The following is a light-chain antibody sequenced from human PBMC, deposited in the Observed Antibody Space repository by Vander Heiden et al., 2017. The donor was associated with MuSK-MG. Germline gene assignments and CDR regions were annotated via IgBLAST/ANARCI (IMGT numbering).Light chain of an antibody. J-gene: IGKJ4*01. V-gene: IGKV1-27*01. CDR3: QKYKRATQT. CDR2: AAS. Sequence: TQITQSPSSLSVSVGDRVTITCRASQGIPNYLAWYQQTPGKVQKLLFYAASTLQSGVPTRSSGGGSGNDITPTISSLQPEDIATYSCQKYKRATQTFGGGTKVEIK. CDR1: QGIPNY.